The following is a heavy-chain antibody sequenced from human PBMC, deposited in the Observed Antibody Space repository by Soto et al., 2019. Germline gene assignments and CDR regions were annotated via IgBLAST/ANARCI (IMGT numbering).Heavy chain of an antibody. Sequence: SETLSLTCTVSGGSISSYYWSWIRQPAGKGLEWIGRIYTSGSTNYNPSLKSRVTMSVDTSKNQFSLKLSSVTAADTAVYYCARSPVLGAPNRFDHWGQGTLVTVSS. CDR2: IYTSGST. J-gene: IGHJ4*02. D-gene: IGHD1-26*01. CDR1: GGSISSYY. CDR3: ARSPVLGAPNRFDH. V-gene: IGHV4-4*07.